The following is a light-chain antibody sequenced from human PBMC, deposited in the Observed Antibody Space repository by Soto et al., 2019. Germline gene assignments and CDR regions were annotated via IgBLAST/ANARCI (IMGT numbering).Light chain of an antibody. Sequence: SVLTQPRSVSGSPGQSVTISCTGTSSDVGGYNYVSWYQQHPGKAPKLMIHDVSKRPSGVPDRFSGSKSGNTASLTISGLQAEDEADYYCCSYAGGYVFGTGTKVTVL. V-gene: IGLV2-11*01. J-gene: IGLJ1*01. CDR2: DVS. CDR1: SSDVGGYNY. CDR3: CSYAGGYV.